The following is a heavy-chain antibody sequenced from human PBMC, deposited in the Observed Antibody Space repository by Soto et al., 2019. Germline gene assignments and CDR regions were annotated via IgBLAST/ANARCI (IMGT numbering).Heavy chain of an antibody. CDR3: ARVNTMVRGVIPQDLFDY. Sequence: KFQGRVTITRDTSANTAYMELSSLRSEDTAVYYCARVNTMVRGVIPQDLFDYWGQGTLVTVSS. V-gene: IGHV1-3*01. D-gene: IGHD3-10*01. J-gene: IGHJ4*02.